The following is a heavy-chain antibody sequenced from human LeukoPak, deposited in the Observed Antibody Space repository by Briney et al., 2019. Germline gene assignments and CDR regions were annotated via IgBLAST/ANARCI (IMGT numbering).Heavy chain of an antibody. D-gene: IGHD2-15*01. CDR2: ISGSRGTT. J-gene: IGHJ4*02. V-gene: IGHV3-23*01. CDR3: ARALNGYCSAGSCNGDY. CDR1: GFIFSSYA. Sequence: GGSLRLSCEASGFIFSSYAMSWVRQAPGKGLEWVSGISGSRGTTYYADSVKGRLTISRDNSKNTLYLQMNSLRAEDTAVYYCARALNGYCSAGSCNGDYWGQGTLVTVSS.